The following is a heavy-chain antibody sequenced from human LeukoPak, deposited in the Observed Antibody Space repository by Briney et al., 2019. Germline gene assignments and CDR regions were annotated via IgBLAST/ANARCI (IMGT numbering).Heavy chain of an antibody. CDR1: GFIFSNYA. CDR2: IRYDGSNK. J-gene: IGHJ4*02. D-gene: IGHD6-6*01. V-gene: IGHV3-30*02. CDR3: AKASHSSSSAVVDY. Sequence: GGSLRLSCAASGFIFSNYAMHWVCQAPGKGLEWVTFIRYDGSNKYYAESVKGRFTISRDNSKNTLYLQMNSLRAEDTAVYYCAKASHSSSSAVVDYWGQGTLVTVSS.